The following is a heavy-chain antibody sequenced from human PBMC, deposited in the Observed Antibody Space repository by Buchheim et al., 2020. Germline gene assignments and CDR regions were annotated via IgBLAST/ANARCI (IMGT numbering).Heavy chain of an antibody. D-gene: IGHD1-26*01. V-gene: IGHV3-30*18. CDR3: AKDRGSGSYLGVLDY. CDR2: ISYDGSNK. CDR1: GFTFSSYG. Sequence: QVQLVESGGGVVQPGRSLRLSCAASGFTFSSYGMHWVRQAPGKGLEWVAVISYDGSNKYYADSVKGRFTISRDNSKNTLYLQMNSLRAEDTAVYYCAKDRGSGSYLGVLDYWGQGTL. J-gene: IGHJ4*02.